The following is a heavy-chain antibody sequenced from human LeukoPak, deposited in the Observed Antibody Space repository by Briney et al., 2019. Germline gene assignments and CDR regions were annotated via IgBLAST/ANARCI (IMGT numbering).Heavy chain of an antibody. Sequence: ASVKVSCKASGYTFTSYAMNWVRQAPGQGLEWMGWINTNTGNPTYAQGFTGRFVSSLDTSVSTAYLQISSLKAEDTAVYYCARGVPDSSGYSARYNWFDPWGQGTLVTVSS. CDR2: INTNTGNP. D-gene: IGHD3-22*01. J-gene: IGHJ5*02. CDR3: ARGVPDSSGYSARYNWFDP. V-gene: IGHV7-4-1*02. CDR1: GYTFTSYA.